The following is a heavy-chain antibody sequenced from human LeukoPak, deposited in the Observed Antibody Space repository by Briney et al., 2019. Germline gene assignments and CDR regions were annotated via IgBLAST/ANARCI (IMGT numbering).Heavy chain of an antibody. D-gene: IGHD5-24*01. CDR1: GGSISSGSYY. Sequence: PSETLSLTCTVSGGSISSGSYYWSWIRQPAGKGLEWIVRIYTSGSTNYNPSLKSRVTISVDTSKNQFSLKLSSVTAADTAVYYCARGGGWLQLRAFDIWGQGTMVTVSS. J-gene: IGHJ3*02. V-gene: IGHV4-61*02. CDR2: IYTSGST. CDR3: ARGGGWLQLRAFDI.